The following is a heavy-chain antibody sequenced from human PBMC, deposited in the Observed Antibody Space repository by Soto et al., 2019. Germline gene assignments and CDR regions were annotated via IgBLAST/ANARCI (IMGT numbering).Heavy chain of an antibody. CDR2: ISISSSYI. D-gene: IGHD3-3*01. Sequence: GGSLRLSCAASGFSFSSYSMNWVRQAPGKGLEWVSSISISSSYIYYADSVKGRFTISRDNAKNSLYLQMNSLRAEDTAVYYCARGGFLEWLMPSEFAYWGQGTLVTVSS. J-gene: IGHJ4*02. CDR3: ARGGFLEWLMPSEFAY. V-gene: IGHV3-21*01. CDR1: GFSFSSYS.